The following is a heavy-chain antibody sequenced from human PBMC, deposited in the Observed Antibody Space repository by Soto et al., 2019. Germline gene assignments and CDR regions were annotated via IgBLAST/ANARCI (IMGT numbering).Heavy chain of an antibody. CDR2: IQSDGTT. CDR3: ARSPRILNWFDP. V-gene: IGHV3-53*01. J-gene: IGHJ5*02. D-gene: IGHD3-3*01. CDR1: SFGVTNNY. Sequence: SCAVSSFGVTNNYMSWVRQAAGKGLEWVTVIQSDGTTYYADSVKGRFTVSRDNSKNTLYLQMNSLKTEDTALYYCARSPRILNWFDPWGQGTLVTVAS.